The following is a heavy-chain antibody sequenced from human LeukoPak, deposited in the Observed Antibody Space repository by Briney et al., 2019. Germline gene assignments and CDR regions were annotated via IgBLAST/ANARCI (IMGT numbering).Heavy chain of an antibody. CDR3: ARADYDFWSGYHNFDY. Sequence: ASVKVSCKASGYTFTSYGISWVRQAPGQGLEWMGWISAYNGNTNYAQKLQGRVTMTTDTSTSTAYMELRSLRSDDTAVCYCARADYDFWSGYHNFDYWGQGTLVTVSS. D-gene: IGHD3-3*01. V-gene: IGHV1-18*01. J-gene: IGHJ4*02. CDR1: GYTFTSYG. CDR2: ISAYNGNT.